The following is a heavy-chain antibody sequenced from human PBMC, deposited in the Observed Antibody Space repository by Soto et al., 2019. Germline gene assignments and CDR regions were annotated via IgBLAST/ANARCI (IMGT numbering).Heavy chain of an antibody. CDR1: GGSISSGGYY. Sequence: ASETLSLTCTVSGGSISSGGYYWSWIRQHPGKSLEWIGYIYYSGSTYYNPSLKSRVTISVDTSKNQFSLKLSSVTAADTAVYYCARARSEQVEWVDIDAFDIWGQGTMVTVSS. V-gene: IGHV4-31*03. CDR3: ARARSEQVEWVDIDAFDI. CDR2: IYYSGST. D-gene: IGHD2-15*01. J-gene: IGHJ3*02.